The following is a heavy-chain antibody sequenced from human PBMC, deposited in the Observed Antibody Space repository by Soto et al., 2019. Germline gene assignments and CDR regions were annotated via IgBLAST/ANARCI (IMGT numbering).Heavy chain of an antibody. CDR3: ARGIEARPNDAFDI. CDR1: GYTFTGYY. V-gene: IGHV1-2*04. J-gene: IGHJ3*02. CDR2: INPNSGGT. D-gene: IGHD6-6*01. Sequence: QVQLVQSGAEVKKPGASVKVSCKASGYTFTGYYMHWVRQAPGQGLEWMGWINPNSGGTNYAQKFQGWVTMTRDTSISPASMELSRLRSDDTAVYYCARGIEARPNDAFDIWGQGTMVTVSS.